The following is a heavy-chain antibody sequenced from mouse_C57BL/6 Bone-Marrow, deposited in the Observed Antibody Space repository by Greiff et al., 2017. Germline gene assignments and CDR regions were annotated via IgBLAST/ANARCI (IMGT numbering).Heavy chain of an antibody. CDR1: GYTFTDYY. J-gene: IGHJ2*01. Sequence: VQLKQSGPVLVKPGASVKMSCKASGYTFTDYYMNWVKQSHGKSLEWLGVSNPYNGGTSYNQKFKGKATLTVDQSSSTAYMELNSLTAEDSAVYYRAGESYLDYWGQGTTLTVSS. CDR3: AGESYLDY. CDR2: SNPYNGGT. V-gene: IGHV1-19*01.